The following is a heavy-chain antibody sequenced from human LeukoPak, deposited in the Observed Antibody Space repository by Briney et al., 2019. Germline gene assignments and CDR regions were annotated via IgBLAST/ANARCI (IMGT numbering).Heavy chain of an antibody. CDR2: ISSSSSYI. Sequence: PGGSLRLSCAASGFTFSIYSMNWVRKAPGKGLEWVSSISSSSSYIYYADSVKGRFTISRDNAKNSLYLQMNSLRAEDTAVYYCARGAAAGFGGDWGQGTLVTVSS. CDR3: ARGAAAGFGGD. D-gene: IGHD6-13*01. CDR1: GFTFSIYS. V-gene: IGHV3-21*01. J-gene: IGHJ4*02.